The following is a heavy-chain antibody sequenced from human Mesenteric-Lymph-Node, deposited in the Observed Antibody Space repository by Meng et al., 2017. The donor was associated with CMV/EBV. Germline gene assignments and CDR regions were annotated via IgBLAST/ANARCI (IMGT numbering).Heavy chain of an antibody. CDR3: ARANDLDF. V-gene: IGHV3-30*03. Sequence: GESLKISCAASGFTFSSYSMNWVRQAPGKGLEWVAGISYDRTNTYYLESVKGRFTISRDNSMDTLYLQMHSLRVEDSAVYYCARANDLDFWGRGTLVTVSS. J-gene: IGHJ4*02. CDR1: GFTFSSYS. CDR2: ISYDRTNT.